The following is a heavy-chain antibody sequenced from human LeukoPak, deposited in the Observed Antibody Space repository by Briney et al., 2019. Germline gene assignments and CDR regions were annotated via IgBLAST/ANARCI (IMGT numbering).Heavy chain of an antibody. CDR3: ARDIAAAVTGGYYFDY. J-gene: IGHJ4*02. CDR2: ISAYNGNT. V-gene: IGHV1-18*01. CDR1: GYTFTTYA. D-gene: IGHD6-13*01. Sequence: ASVKVSCKASGYTFTTYAMNWVREAPGQALEWIGWISAYNGNTNYAQKLQGRVTMTTDTSTSTAYMELRSLRSDDTAVYYCARDIAAAVTGGYYFDYWGQGTLVAVSS.